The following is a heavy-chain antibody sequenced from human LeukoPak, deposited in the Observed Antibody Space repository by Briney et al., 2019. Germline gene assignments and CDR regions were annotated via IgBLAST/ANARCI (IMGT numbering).Heavy chain of an antibody. D-gene: IGHD6-13*01. Sequence: ASVKVSCKASGGTFSSYAISWVRQAPGQGLEWMGGIIPIFGTANYAQKFQGRVTITTDESTSTAYMELNSLRAEDTAVYYCARERTGYSSSLNWFDPWGQGTLVTVSS. V-gene: IGHV1-69*05. CDR3: ARERTGYSSSLNWFDP. CDR2: IIPIFGTA. J-gene: IGHJ5*02. CDR1: GGTFSSYA.